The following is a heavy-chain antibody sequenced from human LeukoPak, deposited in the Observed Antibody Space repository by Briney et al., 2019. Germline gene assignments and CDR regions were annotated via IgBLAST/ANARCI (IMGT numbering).Heavy chain of an antibody. CDR2: ISSSGSTI. Sequence: GGSLRLSCAASGFTFSSYEMNWVRQAPGKGLEWVSYISSSGSTIYYADSVKGRFTISRDNAKNSLYLQMNSLRAEDTAVYYCARVGGGDCCDYWGQGTLVTVSS. V-gene: IGHV3-48*03. CDR1: GFTFSSYE. CDR3: ARVGGGDCCDY. J-gene: IGHJ4*02. D-gene: IGHD2-21*01.